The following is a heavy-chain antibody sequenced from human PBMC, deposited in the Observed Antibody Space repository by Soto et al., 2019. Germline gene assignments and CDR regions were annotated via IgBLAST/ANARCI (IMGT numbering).Heavy chain of an antibody. CDR1: QDSTSSADY. Sequence: SQTRSLSCSGSQDSTSSADYWSWVRQPPGKGLEWIGHIYYIGNTDYNPSLKSRLALPIDTSKNQLPVKLSSVTAADTAVYFCAREGGESSDRLDPHASRAQGSLVPVSA. CDR2: IYYIGNT. CDR3: AREGGESSDRLDPHAS. J-gene: IGHJ4*02. V-gene: IGHV4-30-4*01. D-gene: IGHD3-16*01.